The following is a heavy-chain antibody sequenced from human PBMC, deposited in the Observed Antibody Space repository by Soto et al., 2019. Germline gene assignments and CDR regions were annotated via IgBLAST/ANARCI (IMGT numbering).Heavy chain of an antibody. CDR1: GFTFSSYA. J-gene: IGHJ4*02. V-gene: IGHV3-30-3*01. D-gene: IGHD6-19*01. CDR3: ARDLTGIAVAGTPGDY. Sequence: PGGSLRLSCAASGFTFSSYAMHWVRQAPGKGLEWVAVISYDGSNKYYADSVKGRFTISRDNSKNTLYLQMNSLRAEDTAVYYCARDLTGIAVAGTPGDYWGQGTLVTVSS. CDR2: ISYDGSNK.